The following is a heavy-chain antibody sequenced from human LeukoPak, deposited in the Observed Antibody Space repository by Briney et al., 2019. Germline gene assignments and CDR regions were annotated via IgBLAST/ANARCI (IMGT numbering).Heavy chain of an antibody. CDR3: AKAGGVTLNY. CDR1: GGSISSSSYY. V-gene: IGHV4-39*01. D-gene: IGHD3-10*01. J-gene: IGHJ4*02. CDR2: IYYSGST. Sequence: SETLSLTCTVSGGSISSSSYYLGWIRQPPGKGLEWIGSIYYSGSTYYNPSLKSRVTISVDTSKNQFSLKLSSVTAADTAVYYCAKAGGVTLNYWGQGTLVTVSS.